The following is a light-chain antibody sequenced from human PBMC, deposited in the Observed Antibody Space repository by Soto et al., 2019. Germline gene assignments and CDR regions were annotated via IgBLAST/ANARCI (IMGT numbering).Light chain of an antibody. V-gene: IGLV2-14*03. CDR1: SSDIGAYNY. CDR3: TSYASSATYV. CDR2: DVS. J-gene: IGLJ1*01. Sequence: QSVLTQPASVSGSPGRSITISCTGASSDIGAYNYVSWYQQHPGKAPKLMIYDVSDRPSGVSNRFSGSKSGNTASLTISGLQAEDEADYYCTSYASSATYVFGTGTKVTVL.